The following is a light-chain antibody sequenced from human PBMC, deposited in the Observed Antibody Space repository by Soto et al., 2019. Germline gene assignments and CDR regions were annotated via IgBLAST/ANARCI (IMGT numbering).Light chain of an antibody. CDR3: ISYTRNSTLV. V-gene: IGLV2-14*01. CDR2: EVS. Sequence: QSVLTQPASVSGSPGQSITISCTGTSSDVGAYNYVSWYQQHPGKAPKLMIYEVSNRPSGVSNRFSGSKSGNTASLTISGLQAEDEADYYCISYTRNSTLVFGGGTKVIVL. CDR1: SSDVGAYNY. J-gene: IGLJ2*01.